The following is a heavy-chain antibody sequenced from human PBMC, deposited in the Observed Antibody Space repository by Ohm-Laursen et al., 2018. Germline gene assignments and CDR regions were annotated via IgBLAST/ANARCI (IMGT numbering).Heavy chain of an antibody. Sequence: SLGLSCAASGFSVSRYDMNWVRQAPGKGLEWVSSISSSSSYIYYADSVKGRFTISRDNAKNSLYLQMNSLRAEDTAVYYCAREGDDYWGQGTLVTVSS. J-gene: IGHJ4*02. CDR1: GFSVSRYD. CDR3: AREGDDY. D-gene: IGHD3-16*01. V-gene: IGHV3-21*01. CDR2: ISSSSSYI.